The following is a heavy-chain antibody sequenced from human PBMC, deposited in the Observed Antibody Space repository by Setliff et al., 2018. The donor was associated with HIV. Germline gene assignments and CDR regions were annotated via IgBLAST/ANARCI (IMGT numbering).Heavy chain of an antibody. V-gene: IGHV4-30-4*08. D-gene: IGHD6-19*01. J-gene: IGHJ6*02. CDR2: IYDSEST. Sequence: SETLSLTCTVSGGSISSGDYYWSWIRQPPGKGLEWIGNIYDSESTYYNPSLKSRVTISVDTSKNHFSLKLSSVTAADTAVYYCARRPAGAVAGGYGMDVWGQGTTVTVSS. CDR1: GGSISSGDYY. CDR3: ARRPAGAVAGGYGMDV.